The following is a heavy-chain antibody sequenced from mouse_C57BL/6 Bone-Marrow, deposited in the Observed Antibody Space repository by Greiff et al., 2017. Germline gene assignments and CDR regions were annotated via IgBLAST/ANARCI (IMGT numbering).Heavy chain of an antibody. V-gene: IGHV5-2*01. Sequence: EVQVVESGGGLVQPGESLKLSCASNEYEFPSYDMSWVRQTPEKRLELVAAINSDGGSTYYPDTMERRIIISSDTTKKTLYQQMSMRRSEYAALYYCARRQSDGDYWYFDVWGTGTTVTVSS. D-gene: IGHD2-13*01. CDR3: ARRQSDGDYWYFDV. J-gene: IGHJ1*03. CDR2: INSDGGST. CDR1: EYEFPSYD.